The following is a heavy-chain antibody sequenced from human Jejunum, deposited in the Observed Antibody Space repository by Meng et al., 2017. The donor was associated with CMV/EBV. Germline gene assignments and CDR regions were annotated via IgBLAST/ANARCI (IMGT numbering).Heavy chain of an antibody. V-gene: IGHV4-59*01. Sequence: QLPLQESGPGLVQPAETLSLTCTGSGGSISNYYWSWIRQPPGKGLEWVGYIYKSGSTSYNPSLKSRVTISVDTSKNQISLKLSSVTAADTAVYYCARVPVGGTTWYWFDPWGQGTLVTVSS. J-gene: IGHJ5*02. D-gene: IGHD1-26*01. CDR2: IYKSGST. CDR1: GGSISNYY. CDR3: ARVPVGGTTWYWFDP.